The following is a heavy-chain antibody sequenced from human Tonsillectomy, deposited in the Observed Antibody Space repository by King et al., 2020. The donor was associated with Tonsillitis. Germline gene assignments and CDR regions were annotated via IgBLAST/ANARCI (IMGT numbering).Heavy chain of an antibody. V-gene: IGHV4-34*01. CDR1: GGSFSGYY. CDR3: ARETAVAVGFLRHYYYYMDV. Sequence: VQLQQWGAGLLKPSETLSLTCAVYGGSFSGYYWSWIRQPPGKGLEWIGEINHSGSTNYNPSLKSRVTISVDTSKNQFSLKLSSVTAADTAVYYCARETAVAVGFLRHYYYYMDVWGKGTTVTVSS. J-gene: IGHJ6*03. CDR2: INHSGST. D-gene: IGHD6-19*01.